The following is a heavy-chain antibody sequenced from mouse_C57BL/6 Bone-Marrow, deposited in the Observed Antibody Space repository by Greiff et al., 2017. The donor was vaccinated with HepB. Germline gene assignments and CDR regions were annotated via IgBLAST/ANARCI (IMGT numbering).Heavy chain of an antibody. V-gene: IGHV1-81*01. CDR3: ARKGNSRYFDV. J-gene: IGHJ1*03. D-gene: IGHD2-1*01. CDR2: IYPRSGNT. Sequence: QVHVKQSGAELARPGASVKLSCKASGYTFTSYGISWVKQRTGQGLEWIGEIYPRSGNTYYNEKFKGKATLTADKSSSTAYMELRSLTSEDSAVYFCARKGNSRYFDVWGTGTTVTVSS. CDR1: GYTFTSYG.